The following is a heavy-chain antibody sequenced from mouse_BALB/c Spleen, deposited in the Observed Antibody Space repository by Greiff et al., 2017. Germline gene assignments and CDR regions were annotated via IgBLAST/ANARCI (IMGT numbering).Heavy chain of an antibody. D-gene: IGHD3-1*01. CDR3: ARSGSSGYLPGAY. J-gene: IGHJ3*01. CDR1: GYTFTSYT. Sequence: VQLQQSAAELARPGASVKMSCKASGYTFTSYTMHWVKQRPGQGLEWIGYINPSSGYTEYNQKFKDKTTLTADKSSSTAYMQLSSLTSEDSAVYYCARSGSSGYLPGAYWGQGTLVTVSA. CDR2: INPSSGYT. V-gene: IGHV1-4*02.